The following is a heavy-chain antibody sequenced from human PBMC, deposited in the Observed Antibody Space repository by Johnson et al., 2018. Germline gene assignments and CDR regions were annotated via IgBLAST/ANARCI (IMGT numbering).Heavy chain of an antibody. J-gene: IGHJ3*02. V-gene: IGHV3-33*06. CDR3: AKASADRGAFEI. Sequence: QVQLQESGGGVVQXGRSXRLXCAASGFTFSSYGMHWVRQAPGKGLEWVAVIWFDGSTKYFVDSVKGRFTTSRDNSKNTLYRRMNSWRVEDTAVYYWAKASADRGAFEIWGQVTMVSVSS. CDR1: GFTFSSYG. CDR2: IWFDGSTK. D-gene: IGHD1-14*01.